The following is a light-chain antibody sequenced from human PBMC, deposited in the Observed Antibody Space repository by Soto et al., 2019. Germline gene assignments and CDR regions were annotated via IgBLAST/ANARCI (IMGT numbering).Light chain of an antibody. CDR1: QDISGW. Sequence: DLQMTQSPSSVSASVGDRVTITCRASQDISGWLAWYQQKPGEAPKLLIYAASSLQSGVPSRFSGSGSGADFTLTITSLQPEDSAVYYCQQADSFPFTFGPGTKVIIK. J-gene: IGKJ3*01. CDR3: QQADSFPFT. CDR2: AAS. V-gene: IGKV1-12*01.